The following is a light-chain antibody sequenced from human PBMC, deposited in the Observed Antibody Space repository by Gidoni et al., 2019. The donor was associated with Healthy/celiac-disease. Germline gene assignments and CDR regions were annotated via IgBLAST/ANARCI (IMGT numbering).Light chain of an antibody. CDR2: DAS. CDR3: QQRSNWPPLFT. CDR1: QSVSSY. V-gene: IGKV3-11*01. Sequence: EIVLTQSPATLSLSPGERATLSCRASQSVSSYLSWYQHQPGQAPRLLIYDASNRATGIPARFSGSGSGTDFTLTISILGPQDFAVYSCQQRSNWPPLFTFGQGTKLEIK. J-gene: IGKJ2*01.